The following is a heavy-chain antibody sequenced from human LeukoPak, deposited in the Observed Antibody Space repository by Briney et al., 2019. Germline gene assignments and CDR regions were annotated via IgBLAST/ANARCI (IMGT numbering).Heavy chain of an antibody. D-gene: IGHD6-6*01. CDR3: AFSSASPEYFQH. J-gene: IGHJ1*01. Sequence: ASVKVSFKASGGTFSSYAISWVRQARGQVLEWMGGSIPIFGTAYYAQKFQGRVTITADESTSTAYMELSSLRSEDTAVYYCAFSSASPEYFQHWGQGTLVTVSS. CDR2: SIPIFGTA. V-gene: IGHV1-69*13. CDR1: GGTFSSYA.